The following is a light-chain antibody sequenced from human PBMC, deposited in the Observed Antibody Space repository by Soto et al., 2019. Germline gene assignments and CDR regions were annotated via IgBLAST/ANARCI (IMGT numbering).Light chain of an antibody. CDR3: QSYDSSVSGSVV. Sequence: QSVLTQPPSVSGAPGQRVTISCTGSSSNIGAGYDVHWYQQLPGTAPTLRIYANSNRPSGVPDRFSGSKSGTSASLAITGLQAEDEADYYCQSYDSSVSGSVVFGGGTKLTVL. V-gene: IGLV1-40*01. CDR1: SSNIGAGYD. J-gene: IGLJ2*01. CDR2: ANS.